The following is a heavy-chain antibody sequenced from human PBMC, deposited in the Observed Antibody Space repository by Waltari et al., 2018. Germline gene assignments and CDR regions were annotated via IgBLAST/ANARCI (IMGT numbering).Heavy chain of an antibody. J-gene: IGHJ4*02. CDR1: GFTFSSYG. D-gene: IGHD3-10*01. CDR3: ARDWGGSGVKTSFDY. V-gene: IGHV3-33*01. Sequence: QVQLVESGGGVVQPGRSLRLSCAASGFTFSSYGMHWVRRAPGKGMEWLAVIWYDGSNKYYADSVKGRFTISRDNSKNTLYLQMNSLRAEDTAVYYCARDWGGSGVKTSFDYWGQGTLVTVSS. CDR2: IWYDGSNK.